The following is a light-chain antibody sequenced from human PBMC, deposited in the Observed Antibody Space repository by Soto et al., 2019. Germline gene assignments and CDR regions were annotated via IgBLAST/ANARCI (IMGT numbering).Light chain of an antibody. CDR3: MQALQTPLT. J-gene: IGKJ4*01. Sequence: DIVMTQSPLSLPVTPGEPASISCRASQSLLQSNGNNYLDWYLQKPGQSPQLLIYLGSNRASGVPDRFSGSGSGTDFTLKISRVEPEDVGVYYCMQALQTPLTFGGGTKVEIK. CDR1: QSLLQSNGNNY. V-gene: IGKV2-28*01. CDR2: LGS.